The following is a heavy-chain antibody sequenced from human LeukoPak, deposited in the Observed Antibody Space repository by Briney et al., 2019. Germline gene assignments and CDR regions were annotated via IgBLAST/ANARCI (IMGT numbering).Heavy chain of an antibody. D-gene: IGHD2-21*02. CDR1: GFTFSRYA. V-gene: IGHV3-23*01. Sequence: GGSLRLSCAASGFTFSRYAMSWVRQAPGKGLEWVSTINDNGGGSYSADSVRGRFTISRDNSKNTPSLQMNSLRAEDTAVYYCAKGHTAGALYYFDYWGQGTLVTVSS. J-gene: IGHJ4*02. CDR3: AKGHTAGALYYFDY. CDR2: INDNGGGS.